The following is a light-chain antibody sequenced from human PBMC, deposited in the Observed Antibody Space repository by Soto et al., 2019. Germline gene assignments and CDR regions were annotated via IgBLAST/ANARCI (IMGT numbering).Light chain of an antibody. V-gene: IGKV1-9*01. CDR3: QQLNNYPHA. CDR1: PGLYSY. J-gene: IGKJ4*02. Sequence: IQLTQSPSFLSASVGDRVTITCRASPGLYSYLAWYRQKPGKAHNLLIYAASTLQSGVPSRFSGRGSGTEFTLTISILQPEDFATYYCQQLNNYPHAFGGGTKVEIK. CDR2: AAS.